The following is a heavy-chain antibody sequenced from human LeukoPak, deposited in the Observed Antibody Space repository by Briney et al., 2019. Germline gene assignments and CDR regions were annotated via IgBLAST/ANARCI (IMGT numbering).Heavy chain of an antibody. CDR2: ISAYNGNT. CDR3: ARRDYGSGSYYCDY. J-gene: IGHJ4*02. Sequence: ASVKVSCKASGYTSTSYGISWVRQAPGQGLEWMGWISAYNGNTNYAQKLQGRVTMTTDTSTSTAYMELRSLRSDDTAVYYCARRDYGSGSYYCDYWGQGTLVTVSS. D-gene: IGHD3-10*01. V-gene: IGHV1-18*01. CDR1: GYTSTSYG.